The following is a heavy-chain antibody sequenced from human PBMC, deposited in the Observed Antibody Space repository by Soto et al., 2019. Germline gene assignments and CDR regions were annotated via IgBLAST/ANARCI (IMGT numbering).Heavy chain of an antibody. Sequence: QLQLQESGPALVKPSETLSLTCTVSGGSISSISYYWGWIRQSPEKGLEWIGSIHYGGSTYYNPSMESRVTISLDTSKNQFSLSLTSVNASDTGVYYCARCTPDLLQRQFCSGYDLSYFNYWGQGSLVSVSA. CDR2: IHYGGST. CDR1: GGSISSISYY. V-gene: IGHV4-39*01. CDR3: ARCTPDLLQRQFCSGYDLSYFNY. J-gene: IGHJ4*02. D-gene: IGHD3-3*02.